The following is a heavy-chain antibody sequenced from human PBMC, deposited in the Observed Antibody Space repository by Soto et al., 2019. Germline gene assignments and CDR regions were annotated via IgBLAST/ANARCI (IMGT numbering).Heavy chain of an antibody. V-gene: IGHV3-33*01. Sequence: QVQLAESGGGVVQPGRSLRLTCAPSGFIFSNYAMHWVRQAPGKGLEWVGVIWYDGSNSVHAESVKGRFTFSRDNSENTLFQQMDSLRDEDTALYYCARAGAYCSGGSCYCHNWLDAWGQGTLVTVSS. J-gene: IGHJ5*02. CDR3: ARAGAYCSGGSCYCHNWLDA. D-gene: IGHD2-15*01. CDR1: GFIFSNYA. CDR2: IWYDGSNS.